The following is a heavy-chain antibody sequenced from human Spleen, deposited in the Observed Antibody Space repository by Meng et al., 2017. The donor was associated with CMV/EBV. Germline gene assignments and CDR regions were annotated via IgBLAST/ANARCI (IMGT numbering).Heavy chain of an antibody. Sequence: FSGCHWSWNSQPPGKGLEGIGEINHSGSTNYNPSLKIRVTISVDTSKNQFSLKLSSVTAADTAVYYCARGLRFRGYYYDSSGLRFDYWGQGTLVTVSS. CDR2: INHSGST. J-gene: IGHJ4*02. CDR1: FSGCH. V-gene: IGHV4-34*01. CDR3: ARGLRFRGYYYDSSGLRFDY. D-gene: IGHD3-22*01.